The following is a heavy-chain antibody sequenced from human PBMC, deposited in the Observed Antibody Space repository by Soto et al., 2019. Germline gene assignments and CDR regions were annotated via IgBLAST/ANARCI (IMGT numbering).Heavy chain of an antibody. Sequence: EVQLLESGGGLVQPGGSLRLSCAASGFTFSSYAMSWVRQAPGKGLEWVSAISGSGGSTYYTDSVKGRFTISRDNSKNTLYLQMNSLRAEDTAVYYCASDGDYIWGSYRIDYWGQGTLVTVSS. V-gene: IGHV3-23*01. J-gene: IGHJ4*02. CDR1: GFTFSSYA. CDR3: ASDGDYIWGSYRIDY. D-gene: IGHD3-16*02. CDR2: ISGSGGST.